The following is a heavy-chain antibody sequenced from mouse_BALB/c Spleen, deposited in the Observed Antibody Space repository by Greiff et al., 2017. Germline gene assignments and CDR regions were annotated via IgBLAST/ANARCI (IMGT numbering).Heavy chain of an antibody. CDR2: INPGSGGT. J-gene: IGHJ4*01. CDR1: GYAFTNYL. Sequence: VQLQQSGAELVRPGTSVKVSCKASGYAFTNYLIEWVKQRPGQGLEWIGVINPGSGGTNYNEKFKGKATLTADKSSSTAYMQLSSLTSDDSAVYFCARRYYGYDYAMDYWGQGTSVTVSS. CDR3: ARRYYGYDYAMDY. V-gene: IGHV1-54*01. D-gene: IGHD2-2*01.